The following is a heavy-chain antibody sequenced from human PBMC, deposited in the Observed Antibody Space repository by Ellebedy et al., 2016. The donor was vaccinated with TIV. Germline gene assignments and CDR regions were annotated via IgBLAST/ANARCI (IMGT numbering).Heavy chain of an antibody. J-gene: IGHJ4*02. V-gene: IGHV5-10-1*01. D-gene: IGHD5-12*01. CDR2: IDTRDLYT. CDR1: GYRFTSYW. CDR3: AREGESGYDRLDF. Sequence: GESLKISCKGSGYRFTSYWISWVRQMPGKGLEWMGRIDTRDLYTNYSPSFQGHVTISADKSLSTAYLQWSSLKASDTAMYYCAREGESGYDRLDFWGQGTLVTVSS.